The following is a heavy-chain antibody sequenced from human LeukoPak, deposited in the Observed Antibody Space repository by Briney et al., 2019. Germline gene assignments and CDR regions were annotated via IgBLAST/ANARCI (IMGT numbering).Heavy chain of an antibody. D-gene: IGHD6-19*01. Sequence: PSETLSLTCFVSGASIRSSSYYWGWIRQPPGKGLEWIGSIYYSGSTYYNPSLKSRVTISVDTSKNQFSLRLSSVTAADTSVYYCARVSGQFYFYYYMDVWGKGTTVTISS. V-gene: IGHV4-39*01. CDR3: ARVSGQFYFYYYMDV. CDR1: GASIRSSSYY. CDR2: IYYSGST. J-gene: IGHJ6*03.